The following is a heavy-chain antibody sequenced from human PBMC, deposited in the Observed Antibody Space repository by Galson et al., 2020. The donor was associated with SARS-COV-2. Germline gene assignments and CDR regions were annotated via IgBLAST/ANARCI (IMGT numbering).Heavy chain of an antibody. CDR3: ASDRGSSLEYGYGDKGRGYYYYYGMDV. D-gene: IGHD4-17*01. Sequence: SQTLSLTCTVSGGSISSGSYYWSWIRQPAGKGLEWIGRIYTSGSTNYNPSLKSRVTISVDTSKNQFSLKLSPVTAADTAVYYCASDRGSSLEYGYGDKGRGYYYYYGMDVWGQGTTVTVSS. CDR1: GGSISSGSYY. V-gene: IGHV4-61*02. CDR2: IYTSGST. J-gene: IGHJ6*02.